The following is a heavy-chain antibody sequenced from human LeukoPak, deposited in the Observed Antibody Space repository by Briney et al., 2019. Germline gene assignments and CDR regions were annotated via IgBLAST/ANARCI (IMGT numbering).Heavy chain of an antibody. CDR1: GGSISSSSYY. Sequence: PSETLSLTCTVSGGSISSSSYYWGWIRQPPGKGLEWIGSIYYSGSTYYNPSLKSRVTISGDTSKNQFSLKLSSVTAADTAVYYCARRGRVVVPAAPDAFDIWGQGTMVSVSS. CDR3: ARRGRVVVPAAPDAFDI. J-gene: IGHJ3*02. CDR2: IYYSGST. D-gene: IGHD2-2*01. V-gene: IGHV4-39*01.